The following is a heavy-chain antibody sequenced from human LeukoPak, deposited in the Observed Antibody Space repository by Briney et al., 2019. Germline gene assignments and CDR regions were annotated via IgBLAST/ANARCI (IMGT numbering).Heavy chain of an antibody. Sequence: SETLSLTCTVSGYSISSGYYWGWIRQPPGKGLEWIGSISHSGSSYYNPSLNSRVTISIDTSKNQFSLKLKSVTAADTAVYYCAKASTASGPDYWGQGTLVTVSS. V-gene: IGHV4-38-2*02. CDR1: GYSISSGYY. J-gene: IGHJ4*02. CDR2: ISHSGSS. CDR3: AKASTASGPDY. D-gene: IGHD4-11*01.